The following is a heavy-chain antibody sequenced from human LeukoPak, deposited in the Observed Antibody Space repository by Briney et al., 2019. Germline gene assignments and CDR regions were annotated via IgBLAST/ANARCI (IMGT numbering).Heavy chain of an antibody. CDR1: RFTFSSYT. CDR3: ARDREELRYFDWTAPDY. Sequence: GGSLRLSCAASRFTFSSYTMSWVRQAPGKGLEWVSDISGGGDSTCYADSVQGRFTISRDNAKNSLYLQMNSLRAEDTAVYYCARDREELRYFDWTAPDYWGQGTLVTVSS. D-gene: IGHD3-9*01. J-gene: IGHJ4*02. CDR2: ISGGGDST. V-gene: IGHV3-23*01.